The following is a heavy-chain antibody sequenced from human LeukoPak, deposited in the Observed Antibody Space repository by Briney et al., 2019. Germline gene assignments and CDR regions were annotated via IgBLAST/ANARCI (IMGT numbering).Heavy chain of an antibody. CDR3: ARDLQYYYDSSGYYPVGAFDI. V-gene: IGHV4-59*01. D-gene: IGHD3-22*01. CDR1: GGSISSYY. J-gene: IGHJ3*02. CDR2: IYYSGRT. Sequence: SETLSLTCTVSGGSISSYYWSWIRQPPGKGLEWIGYIYYSGRTNYNPSLKSRVTISVDTSKNQFSLKLSSVTAADTAVYYCARDLQYYYDSSGYYPVGAFDIWGQGTMVTVSS.